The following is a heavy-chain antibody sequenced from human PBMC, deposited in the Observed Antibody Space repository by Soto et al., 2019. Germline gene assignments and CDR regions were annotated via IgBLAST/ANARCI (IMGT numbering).Heavy chain of an antibody. CDR1: GYSFTSYW. D-gene: IGHD6-13*01. Sequence: EVQLVQSGAEVKKPGESLKISCKGSGYSFTSYWIGWVRQMPGKGLEWMGIIYPGDSDTRYSPSFQGQVTISADKSIXTAYLQWSSLKASDTAMYYCARFIAAAGKYNWFDPWGQGTLVTVSS. J-gene: IGHJ5*02. CDR3: ARFIAAAGKYNWFDP. V-gene: IGHV5-51*03. CDR2: IYPGDSDT.